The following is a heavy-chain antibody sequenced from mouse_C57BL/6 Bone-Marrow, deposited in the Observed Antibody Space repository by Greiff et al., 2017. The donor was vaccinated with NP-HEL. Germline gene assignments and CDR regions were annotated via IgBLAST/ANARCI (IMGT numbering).Heavy chain of an antibody. J-gene: IGHJ3*01. CDR3: TSMGFY. D-gene: IGHD1-1*02. CDR1: GYTFTDYE. CDR2: IDPETGGT. Sequence: VQGVESGAELVRPGASVTLSCKASGYTFTDYEMHWVKQTPVHGLEWIGAIDPETGGTAYNQKFKGKAILTADKSSSTAYMELRSLTSEDSAVYYCTSMGFYWGQGTLVTVSA. V-gene: IGHV1-15*01.